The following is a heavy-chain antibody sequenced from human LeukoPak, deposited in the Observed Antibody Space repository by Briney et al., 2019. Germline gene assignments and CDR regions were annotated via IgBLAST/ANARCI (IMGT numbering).Heavy chain of an antibody. CDR1: GYTFTSYY. D-gene: IGHD3-22*01. Sequence: ASVKVSCKASGYTFTSYYMHWVRQAPGQGLEWMGRINPNSGGTNYAQKFQGRVTMTRDTSISTAYMELSRLRSDDTAVYYCARGSIRMIVATSPSFSYWGQGTLVTVSS. CDR2: INPNSGGT. CDR3: ARGSIRMIVATSPSFSY. V-gene: IGHV1-2*06. J-gene: IGHJ4*02.